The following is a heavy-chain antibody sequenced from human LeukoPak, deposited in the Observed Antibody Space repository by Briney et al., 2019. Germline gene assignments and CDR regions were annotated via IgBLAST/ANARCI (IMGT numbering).Heavy chain of an antibody. CDR3: VRVVVVSATLKDWFDP. CDR2: ISYSEIT. Sequence: SETLSLTCTVSGDSISTGGSYWSWIRQLPGKGLEWIGYISYSEITNYNPSLKSRVSISVDRSKNQFSLKLNAVTAADTAVYYCVRVVVVSATLKDWFDPWGQGILVTVSS. CDR1: GDSISTGGSY. D-gene: IGHD2-15*01. J-gene: IGHJ5*02. V-gene: IGHV4-31*03.